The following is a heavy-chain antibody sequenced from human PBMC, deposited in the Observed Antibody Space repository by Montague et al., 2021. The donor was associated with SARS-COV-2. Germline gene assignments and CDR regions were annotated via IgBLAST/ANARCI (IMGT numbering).Heavy chain of an antibody. CDR2: VLYNKGT. CDR1: GVSVTDYY. CDR3: VRHPPYDGLNGPPDF. J-gene: IGHJ4*02. V-gene: IGHV4-59*08. Sequence: SETLSLTCTVSGVSVTDYYWSWIRQPPGKGLEWVGDVLYNKGTNFNPPLKSRVAISVDTSKNQFSLRLTSVTAADTAFYYWVRHPPYDGLNGPPDFWDQGTLVTVSS. D-gene: IGHD3-9*01.